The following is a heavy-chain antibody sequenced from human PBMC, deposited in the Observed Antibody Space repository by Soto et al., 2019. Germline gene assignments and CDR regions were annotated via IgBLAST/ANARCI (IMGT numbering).Heavy chain of an antibody. CDR3: AMPTAYNSGWFCLIDY. CDR1: GFTFSSYG. J-gene: IGHJ4*02. D-gene: IGHD6-19*01. V-gene: IGHV3-30*03. CDR2: ISHDGSNK. Sequence: QVQLVESGGGVVQPGRSLRLSCAASGFTFSSYGMHWVRQAPGKGLEWVAVISHDGSNKYYADSVKGRFTISRDNSKHTLYLQMDSLRAEDTAVYYCAMPTAYNSGWFCLIDYWGQGALLTVSS.